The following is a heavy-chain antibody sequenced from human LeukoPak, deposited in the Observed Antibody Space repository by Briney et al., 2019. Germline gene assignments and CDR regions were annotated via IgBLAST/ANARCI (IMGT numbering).Heavy chain of an antibody. V-gene: IGHV3-23*01. CDR2: ISGSGGST. CDR1: GFTFSSYA. J-gene: IGHJ2*01. CDR3: AKDRTVGASYWYFDL. D-gene: IGHD1-26*01. Sequence: GGSLRLSCAASGFTFSSYAMSWVRRAPGKGLEWVSAISGSGGSTYYADSVKGRFTISRDSSKNTLFLHMNTLRAEDTAIYYCAKDRTVGASYWYFDLWGRGTLVTVSS.